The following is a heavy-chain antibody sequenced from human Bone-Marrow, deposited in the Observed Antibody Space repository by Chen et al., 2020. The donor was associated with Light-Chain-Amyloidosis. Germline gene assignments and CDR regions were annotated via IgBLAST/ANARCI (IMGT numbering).Heavy chain of an antibody. V-gene: IGHV3-30*18. CDR2: ISYDGNNQ. CDR1: GCTFRTYG. D-gene: IGHD4-17*01. CDR3: AKDLQTYGDYDYYYYGLDV. J-gene: IGHJ6*02. Sequence: QVQLVESGGGVVQPGKSLRLSCAASGCTFRTYGMHWVRQAPGKGLEWVALISYDGNNQYYSDSVKCRFTISRDNSKNTVYLQMNSLRLEDTALYYCAKDLQTYGDYDYYYYGLDVWGQGTAVTVSS.